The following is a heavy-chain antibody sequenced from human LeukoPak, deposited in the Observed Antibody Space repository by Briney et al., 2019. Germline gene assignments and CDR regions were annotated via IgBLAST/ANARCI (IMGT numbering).Heavy chain of an antibody. J-gene: IGHJ4*02. CDR2: MDRHTDI. CDR1: GFTFSNFG. V-gene: IGHV3-21*01. Sequence: GGSLRLSCTAYGFTFSNFGINWVRQAPGKGLEWVSCMDRHTDIYYADSVKGRFTNSRDNAKNSVYLQMNSLTVEDTAVYYCVGDPTTNRFQYFHYWGQGALVTVSS. D-gene: IGHD1-14*01. CDR3: VGDPTTNRFQYFHY.